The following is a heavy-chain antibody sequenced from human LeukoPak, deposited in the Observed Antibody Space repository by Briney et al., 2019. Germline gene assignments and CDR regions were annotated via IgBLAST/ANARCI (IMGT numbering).Heavy chain of an antibody. J-gene: IGHJ6*03. CDR3: ARGHFWSGYTYQDYFYYMDV. CDR2: INSDGSST. V-gene: IGHV3-74*01. Sequence: PGGSLRLSCAASGFTFSSYWMHWVRQAPGKGLVWVSRINSDGSSTSYADSVEGRFTISRDNSKKTLYLQVGSLRVEDMGVYYCARGHFWSGYTYQDYFYYMDVWGKGTAVTVSS. D-gene: IGHD3-3*02. CDR1: GFTFSSYW.